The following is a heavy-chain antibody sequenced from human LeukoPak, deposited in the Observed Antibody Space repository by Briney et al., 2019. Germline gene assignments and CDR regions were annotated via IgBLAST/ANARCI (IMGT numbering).Heavy chain of an antibody. V-gene: IGHV3-48*02. J-gene: IGHJ4*02. Sequence: GGSLRLSCVASGFTFSSYGMNWVRQAPGKGLEWISYISSRSSTIYYADSVKGLFTISRDNAKNSLYLQMNSLRDEDTAVYYCARGCSGGSCFGDFDYWGQGTLGTVSS. CDR2: ISSRSSTI. D-gene: IGHD2-15*01. CDR3: ARGCSGGSCFGDFDY. CDR1: GFTFSSYG.